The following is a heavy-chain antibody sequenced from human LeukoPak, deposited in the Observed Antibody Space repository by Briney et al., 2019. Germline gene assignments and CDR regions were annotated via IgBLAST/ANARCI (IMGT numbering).Heavy chain of an antibody. CDR3: ARDVKYCSGGSCYDYYYYYMDV. D-gene: IGHD2-15*01. V-gene: IGHV3-48*01. Sequence: GGSLRLSCAASGFTFSSYSVNWVRQAPGKGLEWVSYISSSSSTIYYADSVKGRFTISRDNAKNSLYLQMNSLGAEDTAVYYCARDVKYCSGGSCYDYYYYYMDVWGKGTTVTVSS. CDR1: GFTFSSYS. J-gene: IGHJ6*03. CDR2: ISSSSSTI.